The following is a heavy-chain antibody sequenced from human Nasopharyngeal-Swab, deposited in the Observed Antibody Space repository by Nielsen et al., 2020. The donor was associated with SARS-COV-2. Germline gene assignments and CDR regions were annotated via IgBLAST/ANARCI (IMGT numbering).Heavy chain of an antibody. CDR2: ISSNGGST. D-gene: IGHD7-27*01. V-gene: IGHV3-64*01. Sequence: GESLKISCAASGFTFSSYAMHWVRQAPGKGLEYVSAISSNGGSTYYANSVKGRFTISRDNSKNTLYLQMGSLRAGDMAVYYCARSQNWGTYYYYMDVWGKGTTVTVSS. CDR1: GFTFSSYA. J-gene: IGHJ6*03. CDR3: ARSQNWGTYYYYMDV.